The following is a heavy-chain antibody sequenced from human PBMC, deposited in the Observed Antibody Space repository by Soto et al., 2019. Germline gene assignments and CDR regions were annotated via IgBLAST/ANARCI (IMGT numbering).Heavy chain of an antibody. CDR1: GGTFSSYA. D-gene: IGHD6-19*01. V-gene: IGHV1-69*01. CDR3: ARGGYSSGWYHYYGMDV. J-gene: IGHJ6*02. Sequence: QVQLVQSGAEVKKPGSSVKVSCKASGGTFSSYAISWVRQAPGQGLEWVGGIIPIFGTANYAQKFQGRVTITADESTSTAYMELSSLRSEDTAVYYCARGGYSSGWYHYYGMDVWGQGTTVTVSS. CDR2: IIPIFGTA.